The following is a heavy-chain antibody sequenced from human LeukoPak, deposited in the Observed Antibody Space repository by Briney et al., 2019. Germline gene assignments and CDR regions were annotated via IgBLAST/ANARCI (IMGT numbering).Heavy chain of an antibody. V-gene: IGHV7-4-1*02. CDR3: ARAIKTAGYYYYYYMDV. J-gene: IGHJ6*03. CDR2: INTNTGNP. Sequence: ASVKVSCKASGYTFTSYAMNWVRQAPGQGLEWMGWINTNTGNPTYAQGFTGRFVFSLDTSVSTAYLQISSLKAEDTAVYYCARAIKTAGYYYYYYMDVWGKGTTVTVSS. D-gene: IGHD2-21*02. CDR1: GYTFTSYA.